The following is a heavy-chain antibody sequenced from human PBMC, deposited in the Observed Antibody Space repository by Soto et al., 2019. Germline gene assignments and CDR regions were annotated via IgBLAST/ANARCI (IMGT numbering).Heavy chain of an antibody. CDR2: IKSKTDGGTT. V-gene: IGHV3-15*07. D-gene: IGHD3-10*01. J-gene: IGHJ4*02. Sequence: SVSNAWMNWVRQAPGKGLEWVGRIKSKTDGGTTDYAAPVKGRFTFSRDDSKNTLYLQMNSLKTEDTAVYYCTTVGLEYCYGSGSYYADFDYWGQGTLVTVSS. CDR1: SVSNAW. CDR3: TTVGLEYCYGSGSYYADFDY.